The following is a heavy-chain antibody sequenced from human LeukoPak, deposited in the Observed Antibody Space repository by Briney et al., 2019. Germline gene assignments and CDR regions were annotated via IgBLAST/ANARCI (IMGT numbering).Heavy chain of an antibody. J-gene: IGHJ4*02. CDR2: ISAYNGYT. CDR1: GYTFSIYG. Sequence: ASVKVSCKASGYTFSIYGITWVRQAPGQGLEWMGWISAYNGYTNYAQKVEGRVTMTTDTNPSTAYMELMNLRSDDTAVEYCARDSTHDCGGDYYPPLDYWGQGTLVTVSS. CDR3: ARDSTHDCGGDYYPPLDY. V-gene: IGHV1-18*01. D-gene: IGHD2-21*02.